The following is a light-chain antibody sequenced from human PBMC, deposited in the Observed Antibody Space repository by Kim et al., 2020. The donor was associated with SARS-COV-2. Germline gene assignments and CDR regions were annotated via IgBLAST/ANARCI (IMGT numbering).Light chain of an antibody. CDR1: NIGSKS. CDR2: YDS. Sequence: APGKTARITWGGNNIGSKSVHWYQQKPGQAPVLVIYYDSDRPSGSPERFSGSNSGNTATLTISRVEAGDEADYYCQVWDSSSDHVVFGGGTQLTVL. V-gene: IGLV3-21*04. CDR3: QVWDSSSDHVV. J-gene: IGLJ2*01.